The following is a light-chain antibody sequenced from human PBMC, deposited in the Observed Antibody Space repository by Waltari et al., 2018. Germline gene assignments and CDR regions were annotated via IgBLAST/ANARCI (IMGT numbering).Light chain of an antibody. CDR2: EST. CDR1: PPHIWKYF. V-gene: IGLV1-51*02. CDR3: GTWDSSLSGAV. Sequence: SVFTPPPPVFSAPGPEGTHPLPWSPPHIWKYFLPLFRQFPGTAPKPPIYESTGRPPGIPGRFSGSKSGTSATLDITGLQAGDEADYYCGTWDSSLSGAVFGGGTHLTVL. J-gene: IGLJ7*01.